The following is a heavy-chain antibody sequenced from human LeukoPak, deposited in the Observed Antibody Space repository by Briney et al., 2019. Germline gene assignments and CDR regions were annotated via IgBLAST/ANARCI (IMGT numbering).Heavy chain of an antibody. CDR1: GGSISSYY. J-gene: IGHJ4*02. CDR3: ARFIVTAAGTAFDY. V-gene: IGHV4-59*01. D-gene: IGHD6-13*01. CDR2: IYYSGST. Sequence: ETLSLTCTVSGGSISSYYWSWIRQPPGKGLEWIGYIYYSGSTNYNPSLKSRVTISVDTSKNQFSLKLSSVTAADTAVYYCARFIVTAAGTAFDYWGQGTLVTVSS.